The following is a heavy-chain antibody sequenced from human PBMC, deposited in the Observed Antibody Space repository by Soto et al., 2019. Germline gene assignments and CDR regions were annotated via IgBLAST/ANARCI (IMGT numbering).Heavy chain of an antibody. D-gene: IGHD1-26*01. J-gene: IGHJ4*02. Sequence: EVQLVESGGGLVQPGGSLRLSCVASGFTFNSYSMNWVRQAPGKGLEWISYINSGSTSVFYADSVKVRFTIPRDNAKNSHYQQMNSRRAEDTAVYYCASSATPDAYWGQGTLVTVSS. V-gene: IGHV3-48*01. CDR2: INSGSTSV. CDR3: ASSATPDAY. CDR1: GFTFNSYS.